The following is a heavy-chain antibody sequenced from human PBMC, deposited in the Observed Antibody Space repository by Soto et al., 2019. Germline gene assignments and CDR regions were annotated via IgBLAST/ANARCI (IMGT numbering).Heavy chain of an antibody. CDR2: IYRSGST. V-gene: IGHV4-30-2*01. J-gene: IGHJ4*02. CDR3: VRGGLDYGANSDFFDC. Sequence: SETLSLTCAVSGGSINSGYYSWGWVRQPPGKGLEWIGYIYRSGSTYYNASLKSRVSISVDTSKNQFSLRLTSVTAADTAVYYCVRGGLDYGANSDFFDCWGQGTLVTVSS. D-gene: IGHD4-17*01. CDR1: GGSINSGYYS.